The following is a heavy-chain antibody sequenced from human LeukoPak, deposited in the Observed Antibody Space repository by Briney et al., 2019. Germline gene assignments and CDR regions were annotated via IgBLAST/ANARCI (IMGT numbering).Heavy chain of an antibody. Sequence: GGSLRLSCAASGFTFSTYGMHWVRQAPGKGLEWVAVTSYDGNNEFYADSVKGRFTIFRDSSKNTLYLQMNSLRAADTAVYYCAKDRLYCSGGSCSSRAFGGYFDYWGQGTLVTVSS. D-gene: IGHD2-15*01. CDR2: TSYDGNNE. CDR1: GFTFSTYG. J-gene: IGHJ4*02. V-gene: IGHV3-30*18. CDR3: AKDRLYCSGGSCSSRAFGGYFDY.